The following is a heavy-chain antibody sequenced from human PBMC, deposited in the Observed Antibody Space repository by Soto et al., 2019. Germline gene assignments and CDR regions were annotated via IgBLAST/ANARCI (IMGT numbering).Heavy chain of an antibody. Sequence: ASVKVSCKASGYTFTSYGISWVRQAPGQGLEWMGWISAYNGNTNYAQKLQGRVTMTTDTSTSTAYMELRSLRSDDTAVYYCARDKPLQQAAAYYYYCGMDLWGQATSGT. CDR3: ARDKPLQQAAAYYYYCGMDL. J-gene: IGHJ6*02. V-gene: IGHV1-18*04. D-gene: IGHD6-25*01. CDR2: ISAYNGNT. CDR1: GYTFTSYG.